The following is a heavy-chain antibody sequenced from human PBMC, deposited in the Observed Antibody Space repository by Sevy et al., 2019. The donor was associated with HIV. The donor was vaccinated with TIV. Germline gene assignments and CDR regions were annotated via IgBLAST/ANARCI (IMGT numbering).Heavy chain of an antibody. CDR2: IQYDGSNK. J-gene: IGHJ4*02. CDR3: VKEGGGEGGDH. V-gene: IGHV3-30*02. CDR1: GFSFSSYG. Sequence: GGSLRLSCAASGFSFSSYGMHWVRQAPGTGLEWMSYIQYDGSNKDYADSVKGRLTIYRDNSKNTLFLQMNSLRFEDAAVFYCVKEGGGEGGDHWGQGTLVTVSS. D-gene: IGHD2-21*01.